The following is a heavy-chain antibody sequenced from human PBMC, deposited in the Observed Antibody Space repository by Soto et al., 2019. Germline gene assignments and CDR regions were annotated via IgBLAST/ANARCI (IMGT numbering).Heavy chain of an antibody. CDR3: ARGPSQQLPRGYYGMDV. Sequence: QVQLQESGPGLVKPSETLSLTCTVSGGSISSYYWSWIRQPAGKGLEWIGRIYTSGSTNYNPSLKRRVPMSVDTSKNQFSLKLSSVTAADTAVYYCARGPSQQLPRGYYGMDVWGQGTTVTVSS. CDR2: IYTSGST. D-gene: IGHD6-13*01. V-gene: IGHV4-4*07. CDR1: GGSISSYY. J-gene: IGHJ6*02.